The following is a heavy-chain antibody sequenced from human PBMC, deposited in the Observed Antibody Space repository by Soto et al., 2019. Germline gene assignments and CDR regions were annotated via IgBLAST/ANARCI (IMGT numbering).Heavy chain of an antibody. CDR2: IKSKTDGGTT. Sequence: GGSLRLSCAASGFTFSNAWMNWVRQAPGKGLEWVGRIKSKTDGGTTDYAAPVKGRFTISRDDSKNTLYLQMNSLKTEDTAVYYCTTLHGDLDVVGFDYWGQGTLVTVSS. V-gene: IGHV3-15*07. CDR1: GFTFSNAW. J-gene: IGHJ4*02. D-gene: IGHD5-12*01. CDR3: TTLHGDLDVVGFDY.